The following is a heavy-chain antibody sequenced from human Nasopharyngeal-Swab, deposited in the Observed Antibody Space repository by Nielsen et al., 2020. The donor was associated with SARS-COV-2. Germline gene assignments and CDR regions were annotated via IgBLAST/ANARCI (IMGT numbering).Heavy chain of an antibody. Sequence: ASVQVSCQASGYTFPSYSMNLVRQAPGQGLEWMGWINTNTGNPTYAQGFTGRFVFSLDPSVSTAYLQISSLKAEDTAVYYCARGGLLRHPRPWGQGTLVTVSS. CDR3: ARGGLLRHPRP. CDR1: GYTFPSYS. CDR2: INTNTGNP. V-gene: IGHV7-4-1*02. J-gene: IGHJ5*02.